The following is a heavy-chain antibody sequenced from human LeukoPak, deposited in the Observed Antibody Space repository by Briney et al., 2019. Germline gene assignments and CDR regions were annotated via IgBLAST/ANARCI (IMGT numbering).Heavy chain of an antibody. CDR1: GGTFSSYA. V-gene: IGHV1-69*05. D-gene: IGHD6-13*01. J-gene: IGHJ5*02. Sequence: SVKVSCKASGGTFSSYAISWVRQAPGQGLEWMGGIIPIFGTANYAQKFQGRVTITTDESTSTAYMELSSLRSEDTAVYYCARSPRPNSSSWYWFDPWGQETLVTVSS. CDR3: ARSPRPNSSSWYWFDP. CDR2: IIPIFGTA.